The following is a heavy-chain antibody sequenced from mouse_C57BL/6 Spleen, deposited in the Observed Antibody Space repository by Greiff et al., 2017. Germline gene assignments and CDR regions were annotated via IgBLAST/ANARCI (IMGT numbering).Heavy chain of an antibody. CDR1: GYTFTSYW. Sequence: QQSCKASGYTFTSYWMHWVKQRPGQGLEWIGEIDPSDSYTNYNQKFKGKSTLTVDKSSSTAYMQLSSLTSEDSAVYYCARGGLRRGMDYWGQGTSVTVSS. J-gene: IGHJ4*01. CDR3: ARGGLRRGMDY. CDR2: IDPSDSYT. V-gene: IGHV1-69*01. D-gene: IGHD2-4*01.